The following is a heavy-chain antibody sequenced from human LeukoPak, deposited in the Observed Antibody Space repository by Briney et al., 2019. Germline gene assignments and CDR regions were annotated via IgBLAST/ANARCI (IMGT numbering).Heavy chain of an antibody. CDR2: INHSGST. Sequence: SETLSLTCAVYGVSFSGYYWSWIRQPPGKGLEWIGEINHSGSTNYNPSLKSRVTISVDRSKNQFSLKLSSVTAADTAVYYCARRNHYYDSSGYYYRYFDLWGRGTLVTVSS. CDR1: GVSFSGYY. J-gene: IGHJ2*01. CDR3: ARRNHYYDSSGYYYRYFDL. V-gene: IGHV4-34*01. D-gene: IGHD3-22*01.